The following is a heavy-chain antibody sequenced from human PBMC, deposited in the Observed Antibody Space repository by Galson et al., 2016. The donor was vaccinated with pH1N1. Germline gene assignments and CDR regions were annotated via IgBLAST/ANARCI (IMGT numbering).Heavy chain of an antibody. Sequence: SLRLSCAASGFTFSGYSMNWVRQAPGKGLEWVSSISLSGSYIYYADSVKGRFTISRDKAKNSLYLHMSSLTAEDTAVYYCLRDPARPRAYYFDFWGQGALVTVSS. CDR2: ISLSGSYI. V-gene: IGHV3-21*06. CDR3: LRDPARPRAYYFDF. CDR1: GFTFSGYS. J-gene: IGHJ4*02. D-gene: IGHD6-6*01.